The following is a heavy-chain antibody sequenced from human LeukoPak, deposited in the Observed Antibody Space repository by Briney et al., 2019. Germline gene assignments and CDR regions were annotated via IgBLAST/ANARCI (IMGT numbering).Heavy chain of an antibody. CDR1: GFAFSTYA. J-gene: IGHJ4*02. CDR3: AKFEGGTVTTIPYYFDY. CDR2: ISGLGEKT. V-gene: IGHV3-23*01. Sequence: GGSLRLSCAASGFAFSTYAMSWVRQAPGKGLEWVSHISGLGEKTYYADSVQGRFTVSRDNSKNTLYLQMNSLRAEDTAVYYCAKFEGGTVTTIPYYFDYWGQGTLVTVSS. D-gene: IGHD4-17*01.